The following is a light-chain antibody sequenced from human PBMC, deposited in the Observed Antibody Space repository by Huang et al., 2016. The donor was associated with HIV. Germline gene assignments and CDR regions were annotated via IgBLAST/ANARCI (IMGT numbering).Light chain of an antibody. CDR2: GVS. CDR3: QQSYRT. J-gene: IGKJ3*01. CDR1: QTINNL. Sequence: DIQMTQSPSSLSASVGDRVIITCRASQTINNLLNWYQQRPGKSPKLLIYGVSNLQPGVPSRFSGSGSGTDFTLTISNLQPEDFAVYYCQQSYRTFGPGTKVDIK. V-gene: IGKV1-39*01.